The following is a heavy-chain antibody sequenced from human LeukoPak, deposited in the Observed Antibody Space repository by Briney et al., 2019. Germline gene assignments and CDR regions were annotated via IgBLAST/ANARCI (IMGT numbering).Heavy chain of an antibody. J-gene: IGHJ2*01. CDR1: GFTFDDYV. D-gene: IGHD1-26*01. V-gene: IGHV3-9*01. CDR3: AKEGSRENWYFDL. Sequence: VRSLRLSCAASGFTFDDYVMQWVWPALGGSLEWVSGICWNSGGIGYADSVKGRFTISRDNAKNSLYLQMNSLRAEDTALYYCAKEGSRENWYFDLWGRGTLVTVSS. CDR2: ICWNSGGI.